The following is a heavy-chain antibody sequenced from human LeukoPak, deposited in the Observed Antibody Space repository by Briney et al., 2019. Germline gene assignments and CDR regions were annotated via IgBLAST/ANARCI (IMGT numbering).Heavy chain of an antibody. CDR3: ARDRGYCSSTSCYWGMDV. CDR1: GYTFTSYS. Sequence: ASVKVSCKTSGYTFTSYSIHWVRQAPGQGLEWMGRINPNGGNTNYAQKFRGRVTVTRDTSTSTVCMELSSLRSEDTAVYYCARDRGYCSSTSCYWGMDVWGQGTTVTVSS. D-gene: IGHD2-2*01. V-gene: IGHV1-46*01. CDR2: INPNGGNT. J-gene: IGHJ6*02.